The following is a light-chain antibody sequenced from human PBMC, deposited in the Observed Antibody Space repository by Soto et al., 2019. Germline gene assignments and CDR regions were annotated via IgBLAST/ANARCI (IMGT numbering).Light chain of an antibody. V-gene: IGLV2-14*01. CDR2: EVS. J-gene: IGLJ1*01. CDR3: RSFTSGSTL. Sequence: QSVLTQPASVSGSPGHSITISGTGTSSDVGGYNFVSWYQQHPGKAPKLIFYEVSNRPSGVSNRFSGSKSGNTASLTISWLQAADEADYYCRSFTSGSTLFGTGTKVTVL. CDR1: SSDVGGYNF.